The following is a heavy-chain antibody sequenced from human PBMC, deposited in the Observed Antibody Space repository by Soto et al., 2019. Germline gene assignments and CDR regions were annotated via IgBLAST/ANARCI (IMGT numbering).Heavy chain of an antibody. CDR2: ISRSGRGT. D-gene: IGHD2-15*01. J-gene: IGHJ4*02. CDR1: GFLFGSYA. Sequence: EVQLLESGGDLVHPGGSLRVSCAASGFLFGSYAVNWVRQAPGKGLEWISDISRSGRGTYYADSVKGRFTISTDNSKDMVFLQMTTRMAADTPVYSRANGFSPDCRNSNCPFYRDNWGQGTVVTLSS. CDR3: ANGFSPDCRNSNCPFYRDN. V-gene: IGHV3-23*01.